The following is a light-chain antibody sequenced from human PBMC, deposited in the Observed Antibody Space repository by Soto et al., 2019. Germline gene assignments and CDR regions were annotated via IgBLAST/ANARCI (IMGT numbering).Light chain of an antibody. V-gene: IGLV1-40*01. CDR1: SSNIGAGYD. CDR3: QSYDSSLSVFYV. Sequence: QSVLTQPPSVSGAPGQRVTISCTGSSSNIGAGYDVHWYQQLPGTAPKLLIYGSSNRPSGVPDRFSGSKSGTSASLAITGLQAEDEADYYCQSYDSSLSVFYVFGTGTKLTVL. J-gene: IGLJ1*01. CDR2: GSS.